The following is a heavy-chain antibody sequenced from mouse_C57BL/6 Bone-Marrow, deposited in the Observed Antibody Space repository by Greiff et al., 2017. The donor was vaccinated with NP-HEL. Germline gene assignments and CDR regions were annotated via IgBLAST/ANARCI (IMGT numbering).Heavy chain of an antibody. CDR1: GYTFPSYC. V-gene: IGHV1-7*01. Sequence: VPLQASVAALSQPGASVQLSFKASGYTFPSYCLHWVNQMPGPGLEWIGYINPSSGYTKYNQKFKDKATLTADKSSSTAYMQLSSLTYEDSAVYYCASGYFDVWGTGTTVTVSS. CDR3: ASGYFDV. CDR2: INPSSGYT. J-gene: IGHJ1*03.